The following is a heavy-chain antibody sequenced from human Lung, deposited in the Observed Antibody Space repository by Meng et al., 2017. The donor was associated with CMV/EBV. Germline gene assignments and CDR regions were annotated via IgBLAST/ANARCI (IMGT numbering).Heavy chain of an antibody. CDR3: AKGTTVSLNWFDA. V-gene: IGHV3-23*01. CDR1: GFSFSRYA. D-gene: IGHD4-17*01. CDR2: INGSGGGT. Sequence: GGSLRLXCAASGFSFSRYAMSWVRQAPGKGLEWVSDINGSGGGTYYVDSVKGRFTISRDNSKNTVYLQMNSLRAEDTAVYYCAKGTTVSLNWFDAWGQGTLVTVSS. J-gene: IGHJ5*02.